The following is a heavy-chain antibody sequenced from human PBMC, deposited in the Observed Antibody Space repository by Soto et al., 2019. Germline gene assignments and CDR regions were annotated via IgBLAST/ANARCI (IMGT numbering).Heavy chain of an antibody. Sequence: GGSLRLSCAASGFTFSSYGMHWVRQAPGKGLEWVAVISYDGSNKYYADSVKGRFTISRDNSKNTLYLQMNSLRAEDTAVYYCAKDRRSSSSGPDWFDPWGQGTLVTVSS. CDR1: GFTFSSYG. J-gene: IGHJ5*02. D-gene: IGHD6-13*01. CDR2: ISYDGSNK. CDR3: AKDRRSSSSGPDWFDP. V-gene: IGHV3-30*18.